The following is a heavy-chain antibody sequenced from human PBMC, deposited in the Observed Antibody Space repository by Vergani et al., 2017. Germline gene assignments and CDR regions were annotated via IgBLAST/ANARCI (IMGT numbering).Heavy chain of an antibody. CDR3: AKNEQWLVSLFDY. V-gene: IGHV3-30-3*01. CDR1: GFTFSSYA. Sequence: QVQLVESGGGVVQPGRSLRLSCAASGFTFSSYAMHWVRQAPGKGLEWVAVISYDGSNKYYADSVKGRFTISRDNSKNTLYLQMNSLRAEDTAVYYCAKNEQWLVSLFDYWGQGTLVTVSS. CDR2: ISYDGSNK. J-gene: IGHJ4*02. D-gene: IGHD6-19*01.